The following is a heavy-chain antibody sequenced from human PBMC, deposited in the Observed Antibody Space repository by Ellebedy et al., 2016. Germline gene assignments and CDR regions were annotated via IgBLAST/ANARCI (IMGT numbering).Heavy chain of an antibody. CDR3: ARDDDTSGFSWYFGL. J-gene: IGHJ2*01. V-gene: IGHV3-33*01. Sequence: GGSLRLSCAASGFTLSHYGMHWVRQAPGKGLEWVADIWSDGSKIYYADSVKGRFTISRDTSKNTVSLQMNSLRADDTAVYFCARDDDTSGFSWYFGLWGRGTLVTVSS. D-gene: IGHD3-22*01. CDR2: IWSDGSKI. CDR1: GFTLSHYG.